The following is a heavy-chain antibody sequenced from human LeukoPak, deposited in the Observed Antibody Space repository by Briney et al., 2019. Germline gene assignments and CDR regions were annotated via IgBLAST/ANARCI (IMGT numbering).Heavy chain of an antibody. CDR3: ASLVVPAAIGYYYYYYMDV. CDR1: GYSISSGYY. V-gene: IGHV4-38-2*02. CDR2: IYHSGST. Sequence: TPETLSLTCTVSGYSISSGYYWGWIRQPPGKGLEWIGSIYHSGSTYYNPSLKSRVTISVDTSKNQFSLKLSSVTAADTAVYYCASLVVPAAIGYYYYYYMDVWGKGTTVTVSS. J-gene: IGHJ6*03. D-gene: IGHD2-2*01.